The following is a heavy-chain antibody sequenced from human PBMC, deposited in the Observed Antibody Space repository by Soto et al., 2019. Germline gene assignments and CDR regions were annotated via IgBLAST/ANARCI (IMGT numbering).Heavy chain of an antibody. D-gene: IGHD2-8*01. CDR1: GFTFSSYA. CDR2: ISGSGGST. Sequence: GGSLRLSCAASGFTFSSYAMSWVRQAPGKGLEWVSAISGSGGSTYYADSVKGRFTISRDNSKNTLYLQMNSLRAEDTAVYYCAKGKGYCTNGVCYRHRKGYYYYGMDVWGQGTTVTVSS. V-gene: IGHV3-23*01. J-gene: IGHJ6*02. CDR3: AKGKGYCTNGVCYRHRKGYYYYGMDV.